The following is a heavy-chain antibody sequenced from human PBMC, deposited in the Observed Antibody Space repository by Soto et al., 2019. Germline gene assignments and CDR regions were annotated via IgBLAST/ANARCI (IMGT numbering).Heavy chain of an antibody. D-gene: IGHD3-3*01. CDR1: GGSISSSSYY. CDR3: ARLGSYYDFWSGYFPYYGMAV. V-gene: IGHV4-39*01. J-gene: IGHJ6*02. CDR2: IYYSGRT. Sequence: SETLSLTCTVSGGSISSSSYYWGWIRQPPGKGLEWIGRIYYSGRTYYNPSLKSRVTISVDTSKNQFSLQLSSVTAADTAVYYCARLGSYYDFWSGYFPYYGMAVWGQGTTVTVSS.